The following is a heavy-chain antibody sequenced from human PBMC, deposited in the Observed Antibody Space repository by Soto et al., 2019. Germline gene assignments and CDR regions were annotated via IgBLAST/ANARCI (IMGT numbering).Heavy chain of an antibody. Sequence: PXGSLALTCAVSGGSFYGYYWSGIRPPPGKGLEWIGELDHSVSPNYNPSLNSRVTMSIGTSKSQFSLKLNSVTAADTAVYFCARAYSSGWYWFDPWAQGTLVTVFS. CDR1: GGSFYGYY. D-gene: IGHD6-19*01. J-gene: IGHJ5*02. CDR2: LDHSVSP. V-gene: IGHV4-34*01. CDR3: ARAYSSGWYWFDP.